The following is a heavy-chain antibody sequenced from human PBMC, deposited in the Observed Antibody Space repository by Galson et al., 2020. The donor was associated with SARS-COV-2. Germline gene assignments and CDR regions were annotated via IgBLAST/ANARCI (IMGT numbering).Heavy chain of an antibody. CDR2: TSSNGKT. CDR1: SGSVSLYA. J-gene: IGHJ3*01. Sequence: ASETLSLTCNVSSGSVSLYAWNWIRVAPGKRLEWLGSTSSNGKTDYNPSLEGRVSLSMDLSKNIVSLTLTSVTAADTATYYCARATVATCFDVWGQGTSVIVSS. D-gene: IGHD2-21*02. V-gene: IGHV4-59*02. CDR3: ARATVATCFDV.